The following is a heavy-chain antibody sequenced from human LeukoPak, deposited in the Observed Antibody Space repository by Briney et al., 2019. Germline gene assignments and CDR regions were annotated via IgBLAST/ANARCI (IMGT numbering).Heavy chain of an antibody. CDR3: ARGRGSSSPFDP. D-gene: IGHD6-6*01. CDR2: MNPNSGNT. J-gene: IGHJ5*02. CDR1: GYTFTSYD. V-gene: IGHV1-8*01. Sequence: ASVKVSCKASGYTFTSYDINWLRQATGQGLEWMGWMNPNSGNTGYAQKFQGRVTMTRNTSISTAYMELSSLRSEDTAVYYCARGRGSSSPFDPWGQGTLVAVSS.